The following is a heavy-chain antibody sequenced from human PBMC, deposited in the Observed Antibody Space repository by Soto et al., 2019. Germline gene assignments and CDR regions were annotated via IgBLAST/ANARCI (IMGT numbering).Heavy chain of an antibody. CDR2: ISYDGSNK. CDR1: GFTFSSYG. J-gene: IGHJ6*02. V-gene: IGHV3-30*18. CDR3: AKDGSGAAAYAMDV. D-gene: IGHD6-13*01. Sequence: GGSLRLSCAASGFTFSSYGMHWVRQAPGKGLEWVAVISYDGSNKYYADSVKGRFTISRDNSKNTLYLQMNSLRAEDTAVYYCAKDGSGAAAYAMDVWGQGTTVTVSS.